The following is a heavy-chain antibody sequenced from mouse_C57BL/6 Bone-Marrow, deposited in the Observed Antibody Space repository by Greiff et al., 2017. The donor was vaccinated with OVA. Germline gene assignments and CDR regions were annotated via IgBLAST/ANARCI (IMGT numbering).Heavy chain of an antibody. CDR1: GYTFTSYT. CDR3: AREDGNWLAY. D-gene: IGHD2-1*01. CDR2: INPRTCYT. V-gene: IGHV1-4*01. Sequence: QVQLQQSGAELVRPGASVKMSCKASGYTFTSYTMHWVKQRPGQGLEWIGYINPRTCYTTYNKKFKDKATLTAEKCSSTAYMQLSSLTSEDSAVYYCAREDGNWLAYWGQGTLVTVSA. J-gene: IGHJ3*01.